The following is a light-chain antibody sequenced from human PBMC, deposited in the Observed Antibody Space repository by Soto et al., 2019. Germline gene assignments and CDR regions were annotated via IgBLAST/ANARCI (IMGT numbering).Light chain of an antibody. V-gene: IGKV1-27*01. CDR1: QGIRNF. J-gene: IGKJ3*01. Sequence: DIQMTQSPTSLSASVGDRVTITCRASQGIRNFVAWYQQKPGKAPKLLIYAASTLQSGVTSRFSGSGSGTDFTLTINSLQPEDVATYSCQKYSSVPVFGPGTKVELK. CDR2: AAS. CDR3: QKYSSVPV.